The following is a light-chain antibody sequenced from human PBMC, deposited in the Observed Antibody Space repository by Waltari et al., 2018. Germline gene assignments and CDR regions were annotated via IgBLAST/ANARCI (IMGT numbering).Light chain of an antibody. J-gene: IGKJ5*01. CDR2: DAS. CDR3: QQYDNLPIT. CDR1: QDISNY. Sequence: DIQMTQSPSSLSASVGERVTITCQASQDISNYLNWYQQKPGKAPKLLIYDASNLETGVPSRFSGSGSWTDFTFTSSSLQPEDIATYYCQQYDNLPITFGQGTRLEIK. V-gene: IGKV1-33*01.